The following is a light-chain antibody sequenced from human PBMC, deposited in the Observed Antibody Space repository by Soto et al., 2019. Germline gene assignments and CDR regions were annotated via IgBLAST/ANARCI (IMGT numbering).Light chain of an antibody. CDR2: VNNDVSH. V-gene: IGLV4-69*01. CDR3: HTSRPGIRV. Sequence: QSVLTQSPSASASLGASVKVTCTLSSGHSHPAVAWHQQHPGKGHRYLLKVNNDVSHIRGVGIPDRFSGSAAGAERYLTISRLQAEDEADYYCHTSRPGIRVFGPGTKLTVL. J-gene: IGLJ1*01. CDR1: SGHSHPA.